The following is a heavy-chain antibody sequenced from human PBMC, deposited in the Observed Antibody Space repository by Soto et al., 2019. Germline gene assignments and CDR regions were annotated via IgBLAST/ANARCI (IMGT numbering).Heavy chain of an antibody. V-gene: IGHV4-59*01. J-gene: IGHJ6*02. Sequence: NPSETLSLTCTVSGGSISSYYWSWIRQPPGKGLEWIGYIYYSGSTNYNPSLKSRVTISVDTSKNQFSLKLSSVTAADTAVYYCARLRITTKPYYYGMDVWGQGTTVTVS. CDR3: ARLRITTKPYYYGMDV. CDR2: IYYSGST. D-gene: IGHD3-10*01. CDR1: GGSISSYY.